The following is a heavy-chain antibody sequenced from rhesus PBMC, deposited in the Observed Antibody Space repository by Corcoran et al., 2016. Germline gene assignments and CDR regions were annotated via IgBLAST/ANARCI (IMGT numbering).Heavy chain of an antibody. CDR1: GGSISSSY. CDR3: ARGRQLFRD. Sequence: QLQLQESGPGLVKPSETTSVTRAVSGGSISSSYWSWIRQAPGKGLEWVGYIYGSGSSTNYNPSLKSRVTLSVDTSKNQLSLKLSSVTTADTAVYYCARGRQLFRDWGQGVLVTVSS. D-gene: IGHD6-25*01. J-gene: IGHJ4*01. V-gene: IGHV4-169*01. CDR2: IYGSGSST.